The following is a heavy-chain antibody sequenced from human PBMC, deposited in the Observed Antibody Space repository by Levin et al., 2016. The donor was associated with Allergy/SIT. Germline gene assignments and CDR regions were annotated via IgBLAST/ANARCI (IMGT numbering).Heavy chain of an antibody. CDR2: ISGSGGST. J-gene: IGHJ4*02. Sequence: GGSLRLSCAASGFTFSSHAMNWVRQAPGKGLEWISLISGSGGSTYYADSVRGRFTISRDNAKNSVYLQMDGLRAEDTGVYYCARDRVWYGEFWSWGQGALVTVSS. D-gene: IGHD3-10*01. CDR1: GFTFSSHA. V-gene: IGHV3-23*01. CDR3: ARDRVWYGEFWS.